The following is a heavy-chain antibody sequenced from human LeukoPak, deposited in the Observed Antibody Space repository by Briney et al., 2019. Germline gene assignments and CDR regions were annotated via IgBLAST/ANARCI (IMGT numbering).Heavy chain of an antibody. Sequence: ASVKVSCKASGYTFTSYYMHWVRQAPGQGLEWMGIINPSGGSTSYAQKFQGRVTMTRDTSTSTVYMELSSLRSEDTAVYYCARSLGTYYYGSSGYYSYWGQGTLVTVSS. CDR3: ARSLGTYYYGSSGYYSY. V-gene: IGHV1-46*01. CDR2: INPSGGST. D-gene: IGHD3-22*01. CDR1: GYTFTSYY. J-gene: IGHJ4*02.